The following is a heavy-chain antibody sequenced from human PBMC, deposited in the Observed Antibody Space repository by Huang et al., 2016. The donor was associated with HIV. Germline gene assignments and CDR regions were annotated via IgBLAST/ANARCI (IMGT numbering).Heavy chain of an antibody. V-gene: IGHV2-5*02. D-gene: IGHD3-3*01. CDR1: GFSITTDGAG. Sequence: QITLKESGPTLVKPTQTLTLTCTFSGFSITTDGAGVDWIRQPPGKALEWLALIFWDDDKRYSPSLKNRLSSTKDTSKNQVVLTMTNMDPVDTATYFCAHRQTYDFWSGSFDSWGQGTLVTVSS. CDR3: AHRQTYDFWSGSFDS. CDR2: IFWDDDK. J-gene: IGHJ4*02.